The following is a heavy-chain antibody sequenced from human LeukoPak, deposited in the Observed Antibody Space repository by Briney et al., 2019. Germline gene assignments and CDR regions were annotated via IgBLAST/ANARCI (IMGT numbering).Heavy chain of an antibody. D-gene: IGHD3-22*01. J-gene: IGHJ4*02. CDR2: IYYTGST. CDR1: GGSISSGGYY. CDR3: ARNYDSSPNFDY. V-gene: IGHV4-31*03. Sequence: SETLSLTCTVSGGSISSGGYYWSWIRQLPGKGLEWIGYIYYTGSTYYNPSLKSRVTISVDTSKNQFSLKLTSVTAADTAVYYCARNYDSSPNFDYWGQGTLVTVSS.